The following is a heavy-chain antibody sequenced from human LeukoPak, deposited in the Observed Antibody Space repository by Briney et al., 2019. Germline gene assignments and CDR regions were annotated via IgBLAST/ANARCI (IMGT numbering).Heavy chain of an antibody. CDR1: GGSISRYY. CDR3: ARLGSFRGVSWDEY. CDR2: IYYSGST. J-gene: IGHJ4*02. D-gene: IGHD3-10*01. V-gene: IGHV4-59*08. Sequence: SETLSLTCTVSGGSISRYYWSWLPHPPGKGLEWIGYIYYSGSTYYNPSLQSRLTISVDTSKTQLSLKLTSVTAADTAVYYCARLGSFRGVSWDEYWGQGTLVTVSS.